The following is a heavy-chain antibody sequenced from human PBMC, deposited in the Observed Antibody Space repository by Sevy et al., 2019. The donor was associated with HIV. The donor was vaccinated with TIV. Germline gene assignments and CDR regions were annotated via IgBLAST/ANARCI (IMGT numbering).Heavy chain of an antibody. V-gene: IGHV3-23*01. CDR2: ISGSGGST. CDR3: AKDGYSSIYYGVLDY. Sequence: GGSLRLSCAASGFTFDNYAMNWVRQAPGKGLEWVSAISGSGGSTYHAESVKGRFTVSRDNSRSILYLQMKSLRPEDTAVYYSAKDGYSSIYYGVLDYWGQGTLVTVSS. J-gene: IGHJ4*02. CDR1: GFTFDNYA. D-gene: IGHD3-22*01.